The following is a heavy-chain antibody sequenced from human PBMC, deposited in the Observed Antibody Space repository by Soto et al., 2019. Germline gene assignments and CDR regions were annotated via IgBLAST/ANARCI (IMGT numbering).Heavy chain of an antibody. Sequence: SETLSLTCTVSGGSISSSSYYWGWIRQPPGKGLEWIGSIYYSGSTYYNPSLKSRVTISVDTSKNQFSLKLSSVTAADTAVYYCARDIVVVPADSTGWFDPWGQGTLVT. CDR2: IYYSGST. CDR1: GGSISSSSYY. D-gene: IGHD2-2*01. V-gene: IGHV4-39*02. CDR3: ARDIVVVPADSTGWFDP. J-gene: IGHJ5*02.